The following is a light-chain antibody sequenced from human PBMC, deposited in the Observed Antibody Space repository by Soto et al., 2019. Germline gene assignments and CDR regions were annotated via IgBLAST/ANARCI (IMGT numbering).Light chain of an antibody. CDR1: SSDVGGYNY. J-gene: IGLJ1*01. V-gene: IGLV2-14*03. Sequence: QSALTQPASVSGSPGQSITISCTGPSSDVGGYNYVSWYQHHPGKAPKLMIYDVSNRPSGVSNRFSGSKSGNTASLTISGLQPEDEADYYCCSYTTSNTRQIVFGTGTKLTVL. CDR3: CSYTTSNTRQIV. CDR2: DVS.